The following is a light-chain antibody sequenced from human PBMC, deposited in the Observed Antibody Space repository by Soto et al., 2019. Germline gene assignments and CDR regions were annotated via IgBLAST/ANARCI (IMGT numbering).Light chain of an antibody. CDR1: TGPVTSGHY. CDR2: DTS. Sequence: QTVVTQEPSLTVSPGGTVTLTCGSSTGPVTSGHYPYWFQQKPGQAPRTVVYDTSIKHSWTPARFSGSLLGGKAALTLSGAQPEDEAEYYCLISYSDVRVFGGGTKLTVL. J-gene: IGLJ3*02. V-gene: IGLV7-46*01. CDR3: LISYSDVRV.